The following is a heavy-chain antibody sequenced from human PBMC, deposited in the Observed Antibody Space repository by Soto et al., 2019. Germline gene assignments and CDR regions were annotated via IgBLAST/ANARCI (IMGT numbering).Heavy chain of an antibody. Sequence: GGTLRLPWEASPLPNSECSRHWVRKAPEKWLEWRAYITIRTGNVLYADSVRGRFTISADNAENSVILQMNSLRDEDSAVYFCVRDRDLYRDMFHADLWGQGTLVT. CDR1: PLPNSECS. D-gene: IGHD3-10*02. CDR2: ITIRTGNV. J-gene: IGHJ4*01. CDR3: VRDRDLYRDMFHADL. V-gene: IGHV3-48*02.